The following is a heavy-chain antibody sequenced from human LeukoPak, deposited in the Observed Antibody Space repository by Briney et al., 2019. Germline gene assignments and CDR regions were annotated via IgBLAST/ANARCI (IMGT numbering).Heavy chain of an antibody. CDR3: ARDSGYSYGSYYYYYYMDV. Sequence: SGGSLRLSCAASGFTFSNHGMNWVRQAPGKGLEWVSSISSSSSYIYYADSVRGRFTISRDNAKNSLYLQMNSLRAEDTAVYYCARDSGYSYGSYYYYYYMDVWGKGTTVTVSS. D-gene: IGHD5-18*01. CDR1: GFTFSNHG. CDR2: ISSSSSYI. J-gene: IGHJ6*03. V-gene: IGHV3-21*01.